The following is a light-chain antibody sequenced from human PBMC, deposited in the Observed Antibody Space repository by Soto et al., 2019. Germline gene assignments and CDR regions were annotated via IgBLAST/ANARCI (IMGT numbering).Light chain of an antibody. CDR2: EVS. J-gene: IGLJ1*01. V-gene: IGLV2-14*01. CDR1: SSYVGGYNY. Sequence: QSALTQPASVSGSPGQSITISCTGTSSYVGGYNYVSWYQQHPGKAPKLMIYEVSNRPSGVSNRFSGSKSGNTASLTISGLQAEDEADYYCSSYTSSSVFGTGTKLTVL. CDR3: SSYTSSSV.